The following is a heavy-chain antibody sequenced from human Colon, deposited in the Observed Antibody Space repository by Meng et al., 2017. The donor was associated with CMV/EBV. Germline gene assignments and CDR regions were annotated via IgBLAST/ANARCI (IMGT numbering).Heavy chain of an antibody. Sequence: CSVSGDSSGSYYWSWIRQPPGKGLEWLGYISYAGTATYNPSLKSRLTISVDTSESHFSLKLTSATAGDSSVYFCARAQNTIPELLDSWGQGILVTVSS. J-gene: IGHJ4*02. CDR3: ARAQNTIPELLDS. CDR1: GDSSGSYY. V-gene: IGHV4-59*01. D-gene: IGHD2-2*02. CDR2: ISYAGTA.